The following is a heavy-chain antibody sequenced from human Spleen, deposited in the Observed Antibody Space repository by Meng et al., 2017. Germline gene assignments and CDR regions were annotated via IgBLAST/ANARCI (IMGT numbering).Heavy chain of an antibody. D-gene: IGHD3-10*01. CDR2: VWYDGSNK. V-gene: IGHV3-33*01. CDR3: ARSTYYGSGIYFYYGMDV. CDR1: GFSFSTYG. Sequence: GGSLRLSCAASGFSFSTYGMHWVRQAPGKGLEWVAVVWYDGSNKYYGDSVKGRFTISRDNSKNTLYLQMNSLRAEDTAVYYCARSTYYGSGIYFYYGMDVWGQGTTVTVSS. J-gene: IGHJ6*02.